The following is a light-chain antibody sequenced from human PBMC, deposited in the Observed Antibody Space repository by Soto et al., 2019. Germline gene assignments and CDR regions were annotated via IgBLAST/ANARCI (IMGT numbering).Light chain of an antibody. V-gene: IGKV4-1*01. CDR2: WGS. CDR1: QSVLYSSNNKNH. J-gene: IGKJ1*01. CDR3: QQRRSWPRA. Sequence: DMVMTQSPDSLPVSLGERATINCKSSQSVLYSSNNKNHLAWYQQKPGQPPKLLIYWGSTRNSGVPDRFSGSGSGTDFTLTISSLEPEDFAVYYCQQRRSWPRAFGQGTKVDI.